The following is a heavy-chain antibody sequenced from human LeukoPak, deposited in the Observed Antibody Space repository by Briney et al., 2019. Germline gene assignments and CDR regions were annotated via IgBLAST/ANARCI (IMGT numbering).Heavy chain of an antibody. CDR1: GFTFSSYA. D-gene: IGHD1-26*01. Sequence: GGSLRLSCAASGFTFSSYAMSWVRQAPGKGLGWVSAISGSGGSTYYADSVKGRFTISRDNSKNTLYLQMNSLRAEDTAVYYCAKDVGRDRYFDYWGQGTLVTVSS. J-gene: IGHJ4*02. V-gene: IGHV3-23*01. CDR3: AKDVGRDRYFDY. CDR2: ISGSGGST.